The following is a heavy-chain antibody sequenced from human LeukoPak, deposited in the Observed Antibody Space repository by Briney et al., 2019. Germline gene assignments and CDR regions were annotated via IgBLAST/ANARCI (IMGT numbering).Heavy chain of an antibody. Sequence: ASVKVSCKASGYTFTTYGITWVRQAPGQGLEWMGWISAYNGNTNYAQKFQGGVTMTRDTSISTAYMELSRLRSDDTALYYCARGGKYGCSGGSCYSDYWGQGTLVTVSS. CDR3: ARGGKYGCSGGSCYSDY. CDR2: ISAYNGNT. CDR1: GYTFTTYG. V-gene: IGHV1-18*01. D-gene: IGHD2-15*01. J-gene: IGHJ4*02.